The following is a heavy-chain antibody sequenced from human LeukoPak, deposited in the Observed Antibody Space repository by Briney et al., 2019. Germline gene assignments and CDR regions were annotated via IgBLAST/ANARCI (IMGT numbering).Heavy chain of an antibody. D-gene: IGHD2-21*01. Sequence: ASVKVSCKASGYTFSGYYINWVRQAPGQGLELMGWINPNSGGTYYAQTFQARVTMTRDTSISTAYMELSRLRSDDTALYYCARTASCGTNCYSYFDYWGQGTLVTVSS. CDR2: INPNSGGT. CDR3: ARTASCGTNCYSYFDY. V-gene: IGHV1-2*02. J-gene: IGHJ4*02. CDR1: GYTFSGYY.